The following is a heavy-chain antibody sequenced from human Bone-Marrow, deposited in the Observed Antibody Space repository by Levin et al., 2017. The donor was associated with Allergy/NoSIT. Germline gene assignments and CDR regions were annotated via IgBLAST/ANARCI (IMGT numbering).Heavy chain of an antibody. V-gene: IGHV3-23*01. CDR2: ISANGVST. CDR3: VSDIVLLEGATIEYSQY. J-gene: IGHJ3*01. Sequence: PGGSLRLSCTASGFTFNSYGMTWVRQAPGKGLEWVSSISANGVSTFYADSVKGRFTISRDNSKNTVSLQMKRLSAEDTALYYCVSDIVLLEGATIEYSQYWGQGTMVTVSS. D-gene: IGHD2-15*01. CDR1: GFTFNSYG.